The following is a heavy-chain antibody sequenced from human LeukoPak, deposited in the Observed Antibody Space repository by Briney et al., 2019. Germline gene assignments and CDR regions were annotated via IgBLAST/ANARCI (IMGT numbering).Heavy chain of an antibody. D-gene: IGHD2-2*02. CDR3: ARVVSQSGYCSSTSCYTDFDY. CDR1: GGSFSGYY. J-gene: IGHJ4*02. CDR2: INHSGST. Sequence: KASETLSLTCAVYGGSFSGYYWSWIRQPPGKGLEWIGEINHSGSTNYNPSLKSRVTISVDTSKNQFSLKLSSVTAADTAVYYCARVVSQSGYCSSTSCYTDFDYWGQGTLVTVSS. V-gene: IGHV4-34*01.